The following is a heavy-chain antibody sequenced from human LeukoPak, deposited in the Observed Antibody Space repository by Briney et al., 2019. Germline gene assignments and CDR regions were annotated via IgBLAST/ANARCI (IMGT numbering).Heavy chain of an antibody. J-gene: IGHJ6*03. Sequence: APVKVSCKASGYTFTGYYMHWVRQAPGQGLEWMGWINPNSGGTNYAQKFQGRVTMTRDTSISTAYMELSRLRSDDTAVYYCARGEVGATPIGYYYYYMDVWGKGTTVTVSS. CDR3: ARGEVGATPIGYYYYYMDV. CDR2: INPNSGGT. CDR1: GYTFTGYY. V-gene: IGHV1-2*02. D-gene: IGHD1-26*01.